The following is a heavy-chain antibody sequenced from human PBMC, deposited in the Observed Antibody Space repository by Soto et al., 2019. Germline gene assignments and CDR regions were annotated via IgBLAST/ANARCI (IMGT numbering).Heavy chain of an antibody. D-gene: IGHD1-1*01. J-gene: IGHJ2*01. CDR2: IFYSGRP. CDR3: ARVWRRGWHFDL. V-gene: IGHV4-31*03. Sequence: QVQLQESGPGLVKPSQTLSLNCSVSGGSISSGSFYCSWIRQHPGKGLEWIGYIFYSGRPTYSPSLKSRVTMSVDTSMKQVSLNLTSVTAADTAVYYCARVWRRGWHFDLWGRGTLATVSS. CDR1: GGSISSGSFY.